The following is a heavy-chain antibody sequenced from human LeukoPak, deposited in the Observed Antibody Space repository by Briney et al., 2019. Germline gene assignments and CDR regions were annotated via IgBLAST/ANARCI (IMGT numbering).Heavy chain of an antibody. V-gene: IGHV4-4*07. CDR1: GDSINSNF. CDR2: VYNSGAT. J-gene: IGHJ4*02. D-gene: IGHD6-13*01. CDR3: AREYTSSRALDY. Sequence: SETLSLTCIVSGDSINSNFWSWIRQPAGKGLEWIGRVYNSGATNCNPSLKSRVTMSIDTSKNQLPLNLTSVTAADTAVYYCAREYTSSRALDYWGQGTLVTVSS.